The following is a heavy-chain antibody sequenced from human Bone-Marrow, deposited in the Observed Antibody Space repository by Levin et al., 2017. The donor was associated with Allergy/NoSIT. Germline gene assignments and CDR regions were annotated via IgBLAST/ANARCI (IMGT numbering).Heavy chain of an antibody. J-gene: IGHJ4*02. CDR1: EFTFSSYA. D-gene: IGHD6-19*01. Sequence: PGGSLRLSCAASEFTFSSYAMRWVRQAPGKGLEYVSAISDSGYSTYYADSVKGRFTISRDNSKNTLFLQMNSLRVEDTAVYYCTKAGGTSGWFPPDYWGQGTLVTVSS. V-gene: IGHV3-23*01. CDR3: TKAGGTSGWFPPDY. CDR2: ISDSGYST.